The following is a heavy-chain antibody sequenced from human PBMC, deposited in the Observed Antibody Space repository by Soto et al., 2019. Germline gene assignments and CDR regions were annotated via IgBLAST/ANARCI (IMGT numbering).Heavy chain of an antibody. V-gene: IGHV1-69*04. J-gene: IGHJ6*02. CDR3: ARDKYYDILTGYLSYYYYGMDV. CDR1: GGTFSSYT. D-gene: IGHD3-9*01. Sequence: SVKVSCKASGGTFSSYTISWVRQAPGQGLEWMGRIIPILGIANYAQKFQGRVTITADKSTSTAYMELSSLRSEDTAVYYCARDKYYDILTGYLSYYYYGMDVWGQGTTVTVSS. CDR2: IIPILGIA.